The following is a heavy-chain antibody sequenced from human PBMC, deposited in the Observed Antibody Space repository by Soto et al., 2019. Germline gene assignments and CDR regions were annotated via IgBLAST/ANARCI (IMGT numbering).Heavy chain of an antibody. CDR3: AKDIGTLWKVRNGAFEC. V-gene: IGHV3-9*01. CDR2: IGWKSGNT. CDR1: GFPFDGSV. Sequence: EVQLVESGGALVQPGRSLRLSCAASGFPFDGSVMHWVRQAPGKGLEWVSDIGWKSGNTDYADSVKGRFAISRDNAQHSRYLQLISRRVEDTALYYCAKDIGTLWKVRNGAFECWGQVTMVTVSS. D-gene: IGHD2-21*01. J-gene: IGHJ3*01.